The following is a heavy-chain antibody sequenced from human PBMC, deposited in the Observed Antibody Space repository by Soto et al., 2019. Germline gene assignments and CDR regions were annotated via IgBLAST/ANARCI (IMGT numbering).Heavy chain of an antibody. CDR2: IWYDGSNK. D-gene: IGHD6-13*01. Sequence: LRLSCAASGFTFSSYGMHWVRQAPGKGLEWVAVIWYDGSNKYYADSVKGRFTISRDNSKNTLYLQMNSLRAEDTAVYYCARDPVGAAEPYYYYGMDVWGQGTTVTVSS. J-gene: IGHJ6*02. CDR1: GFTFSSYG. V-gene: IGHV3-33*01. CDR3: ARDPVGAAEPYYYYGMDV.